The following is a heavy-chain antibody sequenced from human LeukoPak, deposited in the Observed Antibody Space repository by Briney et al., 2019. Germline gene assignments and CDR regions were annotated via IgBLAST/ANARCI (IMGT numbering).Heavy chain of an antibody. Sequence: GESLKISCKGSEYSFTSYWIGWVRQMPGKGLEWMGIINPDDSDTRYSPSFQGQVTISVDNSIRTAYLQWSSLKASDTAMYYCARYSSNHLDFWGQGTLDTVSS. CDR3: ARYSSNHLDF. CDR2: INPDDSDT. D-gene: IGHD1-14*01. V-gene: IGHV5-51*01. J-gene: IGHJ4*02. CDR1: EYSFTSYW.